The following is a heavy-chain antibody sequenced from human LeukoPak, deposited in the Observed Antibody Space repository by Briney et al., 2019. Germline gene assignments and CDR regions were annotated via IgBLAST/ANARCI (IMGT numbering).Heavy chain of an antibody. D-gene: IGHD6-13*01. CDR2: IYYSGST. J-gene: IGHJ4*02. Sequence: SETLSLTCTVSGGSTSSSSYYWGWIRQPPGKGLEWIGSIYYSGSTYYNPSLKSRVTISVDTSKNQFSLKLNTVTAADTAVYYCASSPYSSSSFDYWGQGTLVTVSS. CDR3: ASSPYSSSSFDY. CDR1: GGSTSSSSYY. V-gene: IGHV4-39*01.